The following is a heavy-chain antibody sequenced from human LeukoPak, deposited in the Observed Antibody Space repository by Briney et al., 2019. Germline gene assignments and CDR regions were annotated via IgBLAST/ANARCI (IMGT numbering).Heavy chain of an antibody. CDR3: ASAGGPMLWFGELLQKYNWFDP. CDR2: ISGSGGST. D-gene: IGHD3-10*01. J-gene: IGHJ5*02. CDR1: GFTFSSYA. Sequence: GGSLRLSCAASGFTFSSYAMSWVRQAPGKGLEWVSAISGSGGSTYYADSVKGRFTISRDNSKNTLYLQMNSLRAEDTAVYYCASAGGPMLWFGELLQKYNWFDPWGQGTLVTVSS. V-gene: IGHV3-23*01.